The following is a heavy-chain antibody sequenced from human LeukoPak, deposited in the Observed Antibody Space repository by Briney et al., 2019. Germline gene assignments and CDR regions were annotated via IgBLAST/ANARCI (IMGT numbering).Heavy chain of an antibody. V-gene: IGHV3-23*01. J-gene: IGHJ4*02. Sequence: PGGSLRLSCAASGFTFSTFGMRWVRQAPGKGLEWVSTIPASGGNTYYADSVRGRFTISRDNSKNTLYLQINSLTAEGTAIYYCVRYLSGWYYFDWWGQGTLVTVSS. CDR1: GFTFSTFG. CDR2: IPASGGNT. CDR3: VRYLSGWYYFDW. D-gene: IGHD6-19*01.